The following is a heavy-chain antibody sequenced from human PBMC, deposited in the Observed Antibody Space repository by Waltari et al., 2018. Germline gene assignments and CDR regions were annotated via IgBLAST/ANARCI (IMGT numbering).Heavy chain of an antibody. CDR1: GGSFSGYY. CDR2: INHSGST. V-gene: IGHV4-34*01. Sequence: QVQLQQWGAGLLKPSETLSLTCAVYGGSFSGYYWSWIRQPPGKGLVWIGEINHSGSTNDNQSLKCRVTRSVDTSKNQFSLKRSSVTAADTAVYYWARVKRGYSYGVGYFDYWGQGTLVIVSS. CDR3: ARVKRGYSYGVGYFDY. J-gene: IGHJ4*02. D-gene: IGHD5-18*01.